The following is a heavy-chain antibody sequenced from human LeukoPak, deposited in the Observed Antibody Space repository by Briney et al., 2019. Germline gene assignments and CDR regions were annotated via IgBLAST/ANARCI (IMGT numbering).Heavy chain of an antibody. J-gene: IGHJ4*02. Sequence: PSETLSLTCTVSGGSISSSSYYWGWIRQPPGKGLEWIGSIYYSGSTYYNPSLKSRVTISVDTSKNQFSLKLSSVTAADTAVCYCARGRGARPGTPKWYFDYWGQGTLVTVSS. V-gene: IGHV4-39*07. CDR1: GGSISSSSYY. CDR3: ARGRGARPGTPKWYFDY. D-gene: IGHD1-1*01. CDR2: IYYSGST.